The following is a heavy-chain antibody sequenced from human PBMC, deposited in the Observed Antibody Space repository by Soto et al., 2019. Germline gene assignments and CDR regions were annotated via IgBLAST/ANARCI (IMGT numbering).Heavy chain of an antibody. CDR1: GYTFTSYY. D-gene: IGHD3-3*01. Sequence: GASVKVSCKASGYTFTSYYMHWVRQAPGQGLEWMGIINPSGGSTSYAQKFQGRVTMTRDTSTSTVYMELSSLRSEDTAVYYCARDRSRPPYYDFWSGYPYYWGQGTLVTVSS. CDR2: INPSGGST. J-gene: IGHJ4*02. CDR3: ARDRSRPPYYDFWSGYPYY. V-gene: IGHV1-46*03.